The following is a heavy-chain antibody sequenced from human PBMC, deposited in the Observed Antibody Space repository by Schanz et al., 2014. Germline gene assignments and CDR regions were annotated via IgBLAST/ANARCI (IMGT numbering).Heavy chain of an antibody. CDR1: GGTFSSYS. Sequence: QVQLVQSGPEVKKPGSSVKVSCKASGGTFSSYSISWVRQAPGQGLEWMGRIIPILGIANYAQKFQGRVTNTADKSSDTAYMELSSLRSEDTAVYYCAREVGLYDRGWFDPWGQGTLVTVSA. CDR3: AREVGLYDRGWFDP. D-gene: IGHD3-22*01. V-gene: IGHV1-69*04. J-gene: IGHJ5*02. CDR2: IIPILGIA.